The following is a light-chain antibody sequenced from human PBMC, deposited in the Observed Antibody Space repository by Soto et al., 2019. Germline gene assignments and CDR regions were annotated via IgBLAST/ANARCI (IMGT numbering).Light chain of an antibody. CDR3: QQYNSYSIT. V-gene: IGKV1-5*01. Sequence: DIHIAQSPSTLCSCLGDRVTVSCRDSQSISSWLAWYQQKQGKDTKLLIYDASSLESGVKSRFSGSGYGTEFTLNISSLQHDDFETYYCQQYNSYSITFGQGTRLEI. J-gene: IGKJ5*01. CDR2: DAS. CDR1: QSISSW.